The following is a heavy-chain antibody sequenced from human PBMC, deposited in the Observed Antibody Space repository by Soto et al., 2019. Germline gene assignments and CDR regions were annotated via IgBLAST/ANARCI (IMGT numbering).Heavy chain of an antibody. J-gene: IGHJ4*02. Sequence: QVTLRESGPVLVKPTETLTLTCTVSGFSLSNPRMGVSWIRQPPGKALEWLSHIFSNDDKSYSTSLKSRATISKDTSKSQVVLTMTNMDPVDTATYYCARVYDSSGYDYWGQGTPVTVSS. CDR3: ARVYDSSGYDY. V-gene: IGHV2-26*01. CDR1: GFSLSNPRMG. CDR2: IFSNDDK. D-gene: IGHD3-22*01.